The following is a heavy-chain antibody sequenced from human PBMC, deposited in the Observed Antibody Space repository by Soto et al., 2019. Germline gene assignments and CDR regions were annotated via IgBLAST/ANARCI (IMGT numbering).Heavy chain of an antibody. J-gene: IGHJ3*02. D-gene: IGHD1-1*01. CDR2: IYPGDSDT. Sequence: PGESLKISCKGSGYSFTSYWIGWVRQMPGKGLEWMGIIYPGDSDTRYSPSFQGQVTISADKSISTAYLQWSSLKASDTAMYYCARVSTTGTYGPVGAFDIWGQGTMVTVSS. CDR3: ARVSTTGTYGPVGAFDI. CDR1: GYSFTSYW. V-gene: IGHV5-51*01.